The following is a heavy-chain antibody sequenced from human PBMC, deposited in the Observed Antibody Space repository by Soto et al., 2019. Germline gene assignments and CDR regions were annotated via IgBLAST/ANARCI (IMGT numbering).Heavy chain of an antibody. CDR1: GFTFRNYG. Sequence: GGSLRLSCAASGFTFRNYGMQWVRQAPGKGLEWVALTSCDGFNQYYGKSVEGRFTISRDNSKNTLYLQMDSLRPADSAMYFCARAPGRAGIILLDYWGQGTLVTVSS. CDR3: ARAPGRAGIILLDY. D-gene: IGHD3-16*02. CDR2: TSCDGFNQ. J-gene: IGHJ4*02. V-gene: IGHV3-30*03.